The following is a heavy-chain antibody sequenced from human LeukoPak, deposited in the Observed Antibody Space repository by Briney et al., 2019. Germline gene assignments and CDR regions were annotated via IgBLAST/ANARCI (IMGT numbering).Heavy chain of an antibody. D-gene: IGHD3-10*01. CDR1: GYSFTSYW. CDR3: ARSPYRGVMVDY. Sequence: GESLNISRQGSGYSFTSYWIGWVRQIPGKGLEWMGVMDPGDSENRYSPSFQGPANISVDKSISTACLQWSSLKALDTAMYYCARSPYRGVMVDYWAKGTLVTVPS. J-gene: IGHJ4*02. CDR2: MDPGDSEN. V-gene: IGHV5-51*01.